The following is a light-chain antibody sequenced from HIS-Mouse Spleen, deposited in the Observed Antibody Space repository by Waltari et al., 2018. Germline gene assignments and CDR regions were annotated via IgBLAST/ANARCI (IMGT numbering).Light chain of an antibody. CDR2: AAS. J-gene: IGKJ2*01. CDR3: LQNISYPYT. Sequence: DIQMTQSPSSLSASVVDRVTITCRARQGMRNDLGWYQQKPGKAPKHLIYAASSLKSGVPSRFSGGGSETEFYFTISSLQTEDFATYCCLQNISYPYTFGQGTKLEIK. V-gene: IGKV1-17*01. CDR1: QGMRND.